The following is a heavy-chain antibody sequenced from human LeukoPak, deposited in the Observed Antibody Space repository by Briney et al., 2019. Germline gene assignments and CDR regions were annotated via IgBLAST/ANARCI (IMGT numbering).Heavy chain of an antibody. J-gene: IGHJ4*02. D-gene: IGHD6-19*01. V-gene: IGHV4-59*01. Sequence: PSETLSLACTVPGGSISTYYWSWIRQPPRKGLEWIGYIYYSGSTNYNPSLKSRVSISANTSKNQFSLKLSSVTAADTAVYYCARVTAVAGFTNFYYWGQGTLVTVSS. CDR2: IYYSGST. CDR1: GGSISTYY. CDR3: ARVTAVAGFTNFYY.